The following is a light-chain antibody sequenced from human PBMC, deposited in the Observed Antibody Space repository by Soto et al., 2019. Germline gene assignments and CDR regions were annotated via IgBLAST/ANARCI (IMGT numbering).Light chain of an antibody. CDR2: GAS. J-gene: IGKJ5*01. CDR1: QSVNRNY. CDR3: QQYGSSPIT. Sequence: EIVLTQSPGTLSLSPGEKANLSCRASQSVNRNYLAWYQQKTGQPPRLLIYGASSRATGIPDRFSGSGFGTDFTLTISRLEPEDFAVYYCQQYGSSPITFGQGTRLEIK. V-gene: IGKV3-20*01.